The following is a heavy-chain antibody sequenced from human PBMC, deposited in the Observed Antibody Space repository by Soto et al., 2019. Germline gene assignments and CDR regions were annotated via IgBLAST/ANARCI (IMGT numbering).Heavy chain of an antibody. CDR1: GGTFSSYT. V-gene: IGHV1-69*02. D-gene: IGHD6-13*01. CDR2: IIPILGIA. Sequence: QVQLVQSGAEVKKPGSSVKVSCKASGGTFSSYTISWVRQAPGQGLEWMGRIIPILGIANYAQKFQGRVTITADKSTSTAYMELSSLRSEATAVYYWARGAPLSAAAYDYWGQGTLVTVSS. J-gene: IGHJ4*02. CDR3: ARGAPLSAAAYDY.